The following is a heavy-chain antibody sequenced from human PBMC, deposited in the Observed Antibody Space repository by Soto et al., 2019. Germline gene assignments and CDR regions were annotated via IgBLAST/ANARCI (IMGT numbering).Heavy chain of an antibody. CDR3: ARDLVYYDSSGYYEEYYYYYYGMDV. J-gene: IGHJ6*02. Sequence: GRSLRLSCAPSGFTFSDYYMSWLRQAPGKGLEWVSYISSSSSYTNYADSVKGRFTISRDNAKNSLYLQMNSLRAEDTAVYYCARDLVYYDSSGYYEEYYYYYYGMDVWGQGTTVTVSS. V-gene: IGHV3-11*06. CDR2: ISSSSSYT. D-gene: IGHD3-22*01. CDR1: GFTFSDYY.